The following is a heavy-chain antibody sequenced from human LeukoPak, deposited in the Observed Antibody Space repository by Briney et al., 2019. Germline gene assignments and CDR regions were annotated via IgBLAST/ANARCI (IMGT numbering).Heavy chain of an antibody. J-gene: IGHJ4*02. V-gene: IGHV4-34*01. D-gene: IGHD1-26*01. CDR3: ARGEYSGSSYYFDY. CDR2: INHSGST. CDR1: GGSFSGYY. Sequence: SETLSLTCAVYGGSFSGYYWSWIRQPPGRGLEWIGEINHSGSTNYNPSLKSRVTISVDTSKNQFSLKLSSVTAADTAVYYCARGEYSGSSYYFDYWGQGTLVTVSS.